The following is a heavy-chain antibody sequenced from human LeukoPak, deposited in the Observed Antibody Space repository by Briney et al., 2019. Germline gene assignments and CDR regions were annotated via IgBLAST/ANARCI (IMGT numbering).Heavy chain of an antibody. CDR3: ARPYSSGWHDAFDI. V-gene: IGHV5-51*01. Sequence: GESLQISCQGSGYIFTSYWIGWVRQLPGKGLEWMGIIYPGDSDTRYSPSFQGQVTISADKSISTAYLQWSSLKASDTAMYYCARPYSSGWHDAFDIWGQGTMVTVSS. J-gene: IGHJ3*02. CDR1: GYIFTSYW. CDR2: IYPGDSDT. D-gene: IGHD6-19*01.